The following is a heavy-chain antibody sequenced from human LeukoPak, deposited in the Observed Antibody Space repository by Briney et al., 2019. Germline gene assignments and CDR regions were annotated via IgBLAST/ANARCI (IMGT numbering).Heavy chain of an antibody. CDR3: AKADMIVVVRGAFDI. CDR1: GFTFDDYA. CDR2: ISWNSGSI. V-gene: IGHV3-9*01. D-gene: IGHD3-22*01. J-gene: IGHJ3*02. Sequence: GRSLRLSCAASGFTFDDYAMHWVRQAPGKGLEWVSGISWNSGSIGYADSVKGRFTISRDNAKNSLYLQMNSLRAEDTALYYCAKADMIVVVRGAFDIWGQGTMATVSS.